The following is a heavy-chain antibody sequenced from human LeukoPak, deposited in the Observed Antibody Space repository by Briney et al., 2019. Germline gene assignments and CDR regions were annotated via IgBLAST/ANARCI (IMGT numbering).Heavy chain of an antibody. CDR3: ARDQGGQLVHLDY. CDR1: GFTFSVYW. CDR2: ISPDGTST. J-gene: IGHJ4*02. V-gene: IGHV3-74*01. Sequence: GGSLRLSCAASGFTFSVYWMHWVPQVPGKGLVWVARISPDGTSTTYADSVKGRFTISRDNAKNTMYLQMSSLGAEDMAVYYCARDQGGQLVHLDYWGQGTLVTVSS. D-gene: IGHD6-13*01.